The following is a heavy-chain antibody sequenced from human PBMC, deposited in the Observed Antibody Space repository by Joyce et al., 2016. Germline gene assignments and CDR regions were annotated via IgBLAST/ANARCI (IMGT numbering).Heavy chain of an antibody. CDR1: GYSFRGYY. CDR2: NNPNSGGT. V-gene: IGHV1-2*04. D-gene: IGHD5-12*01. Sequence: QVQLVQSGAEVKKTGASVKVSCKASGYSFRGYYIHWVRQAPGQGLEWMGWNNPNSGGTNYAQIFQGWVTMTRDTSISTAFMELSSLRSDDTAVYYCARGSATIYRNAMDVWGQGTTVTVSS. CDR3: ARGSATIYRNAMDV. J-gene: IGHJ6*02.